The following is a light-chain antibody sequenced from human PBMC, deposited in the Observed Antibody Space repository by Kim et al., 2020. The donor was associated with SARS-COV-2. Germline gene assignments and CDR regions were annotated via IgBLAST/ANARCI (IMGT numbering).Light chain of an antibody. Sequence: DIQMTQSPSSLSASVGDRVTITCQASQDIRRYFNWYQQKPGKAPKLLIYDAFNLEKGVPSRFSGSGSGTDFSLTISSLQLEDIATYYCQQYDKFPFTFGPGTKVDIK. V-gene: IGKV1-33*01. CDR3: QQYDKFPFT. CDR2: DAF. CDR1: QDIRRY. J-gene: IGKJ3*01.